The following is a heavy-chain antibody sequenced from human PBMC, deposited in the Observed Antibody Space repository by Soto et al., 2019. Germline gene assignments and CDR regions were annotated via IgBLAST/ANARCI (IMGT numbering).Heavy chain of an antibody. D-gene: IGHD1-1*01. J-gene: IGHJ4*02. CDR2: LSAHTGNT. Sequence: QVHLVQSGAEVKKPGASVKVSCKGSGYTFTSYGITWVRQAPGQGLEWMGWLSAHTGNTVYAQTLQGRVTVTRDTSTSTAYMELRSLRSDDTAVYYCARGRYGDYWGQGALVTVSS. CDR3: ARGRYGDY. V-gene: IGHV1-18*01. CDR1: GYTFTSYG.